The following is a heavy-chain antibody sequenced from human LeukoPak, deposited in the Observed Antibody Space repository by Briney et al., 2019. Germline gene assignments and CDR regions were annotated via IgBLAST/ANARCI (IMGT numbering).Heavy chain of an antibody. CDR2: ISSGGSAI. CDR1: GFSFSDYY. CDR3: ARDSRNLKDSGDV. Sequence: GGSLRLSCAASGFSFSDYYMSWIRQAPGKGLEWVSYISSGGSAIYYADSVKGRFTISRDNAKNSLFLQMNSLRAEDTAVYYCARDSRNLKDSGDVWGKGTTVTVSS. V-gene: IGHV3-11*01. J-gene: IGHJ6*04. D-gene: IGHD6-19*01.